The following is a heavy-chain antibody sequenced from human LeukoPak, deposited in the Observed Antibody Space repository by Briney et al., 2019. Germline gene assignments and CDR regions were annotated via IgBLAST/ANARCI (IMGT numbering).Heavy chain of an antibody. Sequence: ASVKVSCKASGYTFTSYGISWVRQAPGQGLEWMGWINAGNGNTKYSQEFQGRVTITRDTSASTAYMELSSLRSEDMAVYYCARADDSSGYYWYFDLWGRGTLVTVSS. D-gene: IGHD3-22*01. J-gene: IGHJ2*01. V-gene: IGHV1-3*03. CDR3: ARADDSSGYYWYFDL. CDR1: GYTFTSYG. CDR2: INAGNGNT.